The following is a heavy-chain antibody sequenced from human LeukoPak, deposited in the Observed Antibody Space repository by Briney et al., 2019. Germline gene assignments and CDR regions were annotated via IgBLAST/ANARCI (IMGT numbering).Heavy chain of an antibody. Sequence: SETLSLTCAVYGGSFSGYYWSWIRQPPGKGLEWIGEINHSGSTNHNPSLKSRVIISVDTSKNQFSLKLSSVTAADTAVYYCARGLRNSSSWSPYYYYYYGMDVWGQGTTVTVSS. CDR1: GGSFSGYY. J-gene: IGHJ6*02. D-gene: IGHD6-13*01. V-gene: IGHV4-34*01. CDR3: ARGLRNSSSWSPYYYYYYGMDV. CDR2: INHSGST.